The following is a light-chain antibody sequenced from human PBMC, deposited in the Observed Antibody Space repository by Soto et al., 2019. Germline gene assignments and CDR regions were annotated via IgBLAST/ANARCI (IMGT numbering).Light chain of an antibody. CDR1: ASNIGAGYD. J-gene: IGLJ3*02. CDR3: QSYDSGLSGRV. Sequence: SVLTQPPSVSGAPGQRITISCAGSASNIGAGYDVHWYQQLPGTAPKLLIYDNINRPSGVPDRVSGSKSGTSASLAITGLQTEDEADYYCQSYDSGLSGRVFGGGTKLTVL. CDR2: DNI. V-gene: IGLV1-40*01.